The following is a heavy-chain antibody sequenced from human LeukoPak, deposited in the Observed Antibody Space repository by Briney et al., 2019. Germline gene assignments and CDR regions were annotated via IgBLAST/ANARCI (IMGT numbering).Heavy chain of an antibody. Sequence: RASVKVSCKASGYTFTGYYMHWVRQAPGQGLEWMGWINPNSGGTNYAQKFQGRVTMTRDTSISTAYMQLSRLRSDDTAVYYCARDQGELRYFDWLLPEDDDYWGQGTLVTVSS. CDR2: INPNSGGT. CDR1: GYTFTGYY. CDR3: ARDQGELRYFDWLLPEDDDY. J-gene: IGHJ4*02. D-gene: IGHD3-9*01. V-gene: IGHV1-2*02.